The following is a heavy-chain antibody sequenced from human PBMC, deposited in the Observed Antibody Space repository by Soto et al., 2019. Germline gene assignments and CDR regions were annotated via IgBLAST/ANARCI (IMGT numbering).Heavy chain of an antibody. CDR3: AGGTSLDYDFWSGYYPVWFDP. J-gene: IGHJ5*02. CDR1: GGSISSYY. CDR2: IYYSGST. D-gene: IGHD3-3*01. V-gene: IGHV4-59*01. Sequence: PSETLSLTCTVSGGSISSYYWSWIRQPPGKGLEWIGYIYYSGSTNYNPSLKSRVTISVDTSKNQFSLKLSSVTAADTAVYYCAGGTSLDYDFWSGYYPVWFDPWGQGTLVTVSS.